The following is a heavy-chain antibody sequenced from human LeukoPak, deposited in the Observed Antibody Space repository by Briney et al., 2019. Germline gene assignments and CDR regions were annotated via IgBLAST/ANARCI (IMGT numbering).Heavy chain of an antibody. CDR3: ARDRNVVRGVILSNWFDP. Sequence: ASVKVSCKASGGTFSSYAISWVRQAPGQGLEWMGGIIPIFGTANYAQKFQGRVTITRDTSASTAYMELSSLRSEDTAVYYCARDRNVVRGVILSNWFDPWGQGTLVTVSS. D-gene: IGHD3-10*01. J-gene: IGHJ5*02. CDR2: IIPIFGTA. CDR1: GGTFSSYA. V-gene: IGHV1-69*05.